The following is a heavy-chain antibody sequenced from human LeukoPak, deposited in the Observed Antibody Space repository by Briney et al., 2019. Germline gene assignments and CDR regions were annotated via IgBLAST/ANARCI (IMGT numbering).Heavy chain of an antibody. J-gene: IGHJ4*02. CDR3: GRGGGYDYVWGSYRWTYFDY. CDR1: GGSFSGYY. Sequence: SETLSLTCAVYGGSFSGYYWSWIRQPPGKGLEWIGEINHSGSTNYNPALKSRGTISVDTSKNQFSLRLSSVTAADTAVYYCGRGGGYDYVWGSYRWTYFDYWGQGTLVTVSS. V-gene: IGHV4-34*01. CDR2: INHSGST. D-gene: IGHD3-16*02.